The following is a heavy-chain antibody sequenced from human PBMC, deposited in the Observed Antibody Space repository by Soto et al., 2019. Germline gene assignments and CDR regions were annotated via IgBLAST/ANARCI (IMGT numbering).Heavy chain of an antibody. D-gene: IGHD3-3*01. CDR1: GFTVSGNY. CDR2: IYSGGST. Sequence: GSLRLSCAASGFTVSGNYMSWVRQAPGKGLEWVSVIYSGGSTYYADSVKGRFTISRDNSKNTLYLQMNSLRAKDTAVYYCARALITIFGVGHDAFDIWGQGTMVTVS. V-gene: IGHV3-53*01. J-gene: IGHJ3*02. CDR3: ARALITIFGVGHDAFDI.